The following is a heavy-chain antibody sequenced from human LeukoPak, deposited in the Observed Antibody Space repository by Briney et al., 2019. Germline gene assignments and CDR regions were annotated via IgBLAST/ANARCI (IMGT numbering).Heavy chain of an antibody. V-gene: IGHV3-43*02. D-gene: IGHD2-15*01. CDR3: ANVGYCGGGSCYSPWYFDL. Sequence: GGSLRLSCAASGFTFDDYAMHWVSQAPGKGLEWVSLISGDGGSTYYADSVKGRFTISRDNSKNTLYLQMNSLRAEDTAVYYCANVGYCGGGSCYSPWYFDLWGRGTLVTVSS. J-gene: IGHJ2*01. CDR2: ISGDGGST. CDR1: GFTFDDYA.